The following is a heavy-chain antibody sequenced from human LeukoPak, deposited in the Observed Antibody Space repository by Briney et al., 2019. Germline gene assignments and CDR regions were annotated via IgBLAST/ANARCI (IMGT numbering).Heavy chain of an antibody. CDR1: GFTFSSYG. CDR2: ISGSGGST. Sequence: GGTLRLSCAASGFTFSSYGMSWVRQAPGKGLEWVSAISGSGGSTYYADSVKGRFTISRDNSRNTLYLQMNSLRAEDTALYYCAKVAGRAFGEVIASRARYYVDVWGKGTTVTVSS. D-gene: IGHD3-16*02. V-gene: IGHV3-23*01. CDR3: AKVAGRAFGEVIASRARYYVDV. J-gene: IGHJ6*03.